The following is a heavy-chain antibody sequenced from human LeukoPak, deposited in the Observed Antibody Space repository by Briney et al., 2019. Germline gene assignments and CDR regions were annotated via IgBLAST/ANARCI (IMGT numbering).Heavy chain of an antibody. D-gene: IGHD3-22*01. Sequence: PGGSLRLSCAASGFTFSTYGMHWVRQAPGKGLEWVAFIRSDGINKYYADSVKGRFTISRDNSKNTLYLQMNSLRAEDTAVYYCARGRDSSGYYPSTNTNFDYWGQGTLVTVSS. CDR1: GFTFSTYG. CDR3: ARGRDSSGYYPSTNTNFDY. CDR2: IRSDGINK. V-gene: IGHV3-30*02. J-gene: IGHJ4*02.